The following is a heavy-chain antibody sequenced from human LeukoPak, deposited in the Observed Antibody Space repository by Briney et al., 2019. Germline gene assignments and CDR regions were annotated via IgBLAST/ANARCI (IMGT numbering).Heavy chain of an antibody. Sequence: XSSYHWGWVRQLPGKGLEWIGSMYYTGSTYFTPSLNSRLTLSVDTSKNQFSLRLSSVTAADTAVYYCARHVGQQLIYNYYGLDVWGQGTTVTVSS. D-gene: IGHD6-13*01. CDR1: XSSYH. J-gene: IGHJ6*02. CDR3: ARHVGQQLIYNYYGLDV. CDR2: MYYTGST. V-gene: IGHV4-39*01.